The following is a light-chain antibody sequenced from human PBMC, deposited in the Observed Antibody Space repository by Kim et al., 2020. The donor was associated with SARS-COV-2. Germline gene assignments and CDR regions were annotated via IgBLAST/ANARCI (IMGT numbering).Light chain of an antibody. CDR1: KLGDTY. Sequence: SLSPGQTVSISCSGEKLGDTYVCWYQQRPGQSPVLLIYQDNKRPSGIPERFSGSNSGDTATLTISGTQTMDEADYYCKAWGSSTVVFGGGTQLTVL. V-gene: IGLV3-1*01. J-gene: IGLJ2*01. CDR3: KAWGSSTVV. CDR2: QDN.